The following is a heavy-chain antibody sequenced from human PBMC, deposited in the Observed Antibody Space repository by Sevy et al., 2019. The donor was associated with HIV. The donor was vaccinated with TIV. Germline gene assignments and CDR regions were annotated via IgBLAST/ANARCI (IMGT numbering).Heavy chain of an antibody. D-gene: IGHD3-22*01. Sequence: SETLSLTCSVSGGSISSGGFFWSWIRQHPGKSREWIGYIYYGGGTYYNPSLKSRSMISVDTSKNQFSLKVNSVTVADTAVYYCARFYDSSGGWFDPWGQGMLVTVSS. CDR2: IYYGGGT. J-gene: IGHJ5*02. V-gene: IGHV4-31*03. CDR3: ARFYDSSGGWFDP. CDR1: GGSISSGGFF.